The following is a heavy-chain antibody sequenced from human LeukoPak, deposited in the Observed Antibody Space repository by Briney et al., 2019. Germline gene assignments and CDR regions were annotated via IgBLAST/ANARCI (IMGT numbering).Heavy chain of an antibody. CDR3: ARVCSSASCYNNY. J-gene: IGHJ4*02. CDR2: ISAYNGNT. D-gene: IGHD2-2*02. V-gene: IGHV1-18*01. CDR1: GYTFNNYG. Sequence: GASVKVSCKASGYTFNNYGISWVRQAPGQGLEWMGWISAYNGNTNYAQKFQGRVTMTTDTSTGTGYMELRSLRSDDTAVYYCARVCSSASCYNNYWGQGTPVTVSS.